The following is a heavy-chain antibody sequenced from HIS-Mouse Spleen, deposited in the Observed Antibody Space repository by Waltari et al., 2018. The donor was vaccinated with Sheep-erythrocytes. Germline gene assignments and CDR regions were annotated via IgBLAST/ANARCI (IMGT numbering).Heavy chain of an antibody. CDR1: GGTFSSYA. Sequence: QVQLVQSGAEVKKPGSSVKVSCKASGGTFSSYAISWVRQAPGQGLEWMGRISPITGIATYAQKFQGRVTITADKSTSTAYMELSSLRSEDTAVYYCAQTGATTPHFDYWGQGTLVTVSS. CDR3: AQTGATTPHFDY. J-gene: IGHJ4*02. D-gene: IGHD1-26*01. V-gene: IGHV1-69*04. CDR2: ISPITGIA.